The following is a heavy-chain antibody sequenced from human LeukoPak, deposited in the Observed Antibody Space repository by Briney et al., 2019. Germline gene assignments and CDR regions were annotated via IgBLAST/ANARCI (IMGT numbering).Heavy chain of an antibody. CDR2: INPNGGAT. J-gene: IGHJ4*02. CDR3: ARSGYNSGWAFDY. Sequence: ASVRVSCKASGYTFVDYYMHWVRQAPGQGLEWMGWINPNGGATDYAQNFRGRVTLTRDTSISTAYMELSSLRSDDTAVYFCARSGYNSGWAFDYWGQGTLVTVS. CDR1: GYTFVDYY. V-gene: IGHV1-2*02. D-gene: IGHD6-19*01.